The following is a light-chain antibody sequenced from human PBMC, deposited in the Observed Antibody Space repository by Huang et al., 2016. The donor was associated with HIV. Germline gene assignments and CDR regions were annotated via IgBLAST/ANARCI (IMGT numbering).Light chain of an antibody. CDR3: QQYDILPQT. V-gene: IGKV1-33*01. Sequence: DIQMTQSPSSLSASVGDRVTITCQASQDINNYLNWYKQRPGKAPKLLIYDASNLETGVPSRFSGSGSGTDFTFTISSLQPEDIATYYCQQYDILPQTFGQGTKVEI. CDR2: DAS. CDR1: QDINNY. J-gene: IGKJ1*01.